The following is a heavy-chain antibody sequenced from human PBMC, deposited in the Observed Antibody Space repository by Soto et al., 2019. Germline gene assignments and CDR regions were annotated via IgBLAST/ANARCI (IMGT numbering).Heavy chain of an antibody. J-gene: IGHJ4*02. CDR1: GFIFSSYA. V-gene: IGHV3-23*01. Sequence: GGSLRLSCATSGFIFSSYAMSWVRQAPGKGLEWVSTVSDSGGSTYYADSVKGRFTIYRDNSKNTLYLQMKSLRAEDTAVYYCARDLGSTVGATDYWGQGTLVTVSS. D-gene: IGHD1-26*01. CDR2: VSDSGGST. CDR3: ARDLGSTVGATDY.